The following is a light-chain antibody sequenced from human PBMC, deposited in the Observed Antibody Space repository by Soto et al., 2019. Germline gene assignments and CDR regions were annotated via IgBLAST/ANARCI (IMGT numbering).Light chain of an antibody. CDR1: QSVINSY. CDR2: GVS. J-gene: IGKJ1*01. CDR3: QQYDSSPRT. Sequence: EVVLTQSPGTLSLSSGERATLSCRASQSVINSYLAWYQQKPGQAPRPLIYGVSSRATGIPDRFSGSGSGTDFTLTISRLEPEDFAVYYCQQYDSSPRTFGQGTKVDIK. V-gene: IGKV3-20*01.